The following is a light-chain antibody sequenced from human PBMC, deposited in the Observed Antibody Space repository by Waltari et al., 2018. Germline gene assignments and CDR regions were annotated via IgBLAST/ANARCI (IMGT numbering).Light chain of an antibody. CDR2: INSDGSH. J-gene: IGLJ2*01. Sequence: QPVVTQSSSASASLGASVKLTCTLDSGHSSYAVAWYQLQAEKGPRFLMKINSDGSHSKGDEIADRFSGSSSGAGRFLSISSVQSEDEADYYCQTWGTGFVIFGGGTKLTVL. V-gene: IGLV4-69*02. CDR1: SGHSSYA. CDR3: QTWGTGFVI.